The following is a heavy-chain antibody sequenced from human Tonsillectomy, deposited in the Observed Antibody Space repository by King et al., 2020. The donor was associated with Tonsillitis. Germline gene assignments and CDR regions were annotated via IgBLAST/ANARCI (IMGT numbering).Heavy chain of an antibody. CDR3: ARMRAPGRTRWDYHYMDV. D-gene: IGHD1-14*01. CDR2: IDWDDDK. J-gene: IGHJ6*03. CDR1: GFSLSTSGMC. Sequence: VTLKESGPALVRPTQTLTLTCSFSGFSLSTSGMCVSWIRQPPGKALEWLALIDWDDDKYYTTSLRTRFTISKDTSKNQVVLTMTNMDPVDTGTFYCARMRAPGRTRWDYHYMDVWGKGATVTVSS. V-gene: IGHV2-70*01.